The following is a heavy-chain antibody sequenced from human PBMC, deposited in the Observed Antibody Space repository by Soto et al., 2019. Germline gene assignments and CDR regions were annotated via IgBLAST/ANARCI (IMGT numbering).Heavy chain of an antibody. Sequence: EVQLVESGGGLVQPGGSLRLSCAASRFTFSSYWMHWVRQAPGKGLVWVSRINSDGSSTSYEDSVEGRFTISRDNAKNTLYLQMDSLRAEDTAVYYCARFYYDSSYPNWGQGTLVTVSS. CDR2: INSDGSST. CDR1: RFTFSSYW. V-gene: IGHV3-74*01. D-gene: IGHD3-22*01. CDR3: ARFYYDSSYPN. J-gene: IGHJ4*02.